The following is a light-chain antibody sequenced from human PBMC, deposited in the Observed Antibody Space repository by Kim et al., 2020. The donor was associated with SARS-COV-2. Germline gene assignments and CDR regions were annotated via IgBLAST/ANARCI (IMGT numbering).Light chain of an antibody. CDR2: DTS. J-gene: IGKJ1*01. CDR3: QQYHNFRWT. Sequence: SPGERATPSCRASQSVNSAYLAWYQQKPGQAPRLLMSDTSRRATGTPDRFSGSGSGTDFTLTISRLEPEDFAVYYCQQYHNFRWTFGQGTKVDIK. CDR1: QSVNSAY. V-gene: IGKV3-20*01.